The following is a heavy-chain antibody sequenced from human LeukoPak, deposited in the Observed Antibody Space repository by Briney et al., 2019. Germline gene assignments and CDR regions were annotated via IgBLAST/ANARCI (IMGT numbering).Heavy chain of an antibody. CDR3: AKNQQLGGHSYYYYGMDV. Sequence: PGGSLRLSCVGSGFTSIAYALTWARQAPGKGLEWVSGISGGGVTTYYADSVKGRFTISRDNSKNTLYLQMNSLRADDTAIYYCAKNQQLGGHSYYYYGMDVWGKGPTVTVS. CDR2: ISGGGVTT. J-gene: IGHJ6*04. D-gene: IGHD3-16*01. V-gene: IGHV3-23*01. CDR1: GFTSIAYA.